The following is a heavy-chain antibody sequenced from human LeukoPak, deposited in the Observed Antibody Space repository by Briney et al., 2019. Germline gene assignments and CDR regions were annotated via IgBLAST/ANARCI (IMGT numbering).Heavy chain of an antibody. CDR1: GGTFSSYA. D-gene: IGHD1-26*01. CDR3: AREGGGSYYKAYYFDY. J-gene: IGHJ4*02. CDR2: IIPIFGTA. Sequence: ASVKVSCKASGGTFSSYAISWVRQAPGQGLEWMGGIIPIFGTANYAQKFQGRVTITTDESTSTAYMELSRLRSDDTAVYYCAREGGGSYYKAYYFDYWGQGTLVTVSS. V-gene: IGHV1-69*05.